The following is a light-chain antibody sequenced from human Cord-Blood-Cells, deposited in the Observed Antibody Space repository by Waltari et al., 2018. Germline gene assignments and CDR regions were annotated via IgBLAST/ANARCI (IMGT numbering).Light chain of an antibody. CDR3: QQSYSTPIT. CDR1: QSISSY. V-gene: IGKV1-39*01. Sequence: IHMTQSPSSLSASVGDSVPITCRASQSISSYLNWYQQKPGKAPKLLIYAASSLQSGVPSRFSGSGSGTDFTLTISSLQPEDFATYYCQQSYSTPITFGQGTRLEIK. CDR2: AAS. J-gene: IGKJ5*01.